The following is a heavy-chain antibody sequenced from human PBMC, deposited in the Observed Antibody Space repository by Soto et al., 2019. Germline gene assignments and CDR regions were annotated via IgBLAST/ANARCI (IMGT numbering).Heavy chain of an antibody. D-gene: IGHD2-2*01. CDR2: IYYSGST. CDR1: GGSISSGGYY. Sequence: QVQLQESGPGLVKPSQTLSLTCTVSGGSISSGGYYWSWIRQHPGKGLEWIGYIYYSGSTYYNPSLKSQVTISVDTSKNQFSLKLSSVTAADTAVYYCAREGREYCSSTSCLYYYYYYMDVWGKGTTVTVSS. V-gene: IGHV4-31*01. J-gene: IGHJ6*03. CDR3: AREGREYCSSTSCLYYYYYYMDV.